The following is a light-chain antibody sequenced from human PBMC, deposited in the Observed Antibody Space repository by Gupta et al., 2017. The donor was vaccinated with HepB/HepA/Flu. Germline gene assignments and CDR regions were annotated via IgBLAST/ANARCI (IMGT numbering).Light chain of an antibody. J-gene: IGLJ1*01. V-gene: IGLV2-14*03. Sequence: QSALPQPASVSGSPGQSITISCTGTSSDIGSYNSVSWYQQHPGKAPKLMIYDVSNRPSGVSNRFSGSKSGNTASLTISGLQAEDESDYYCSSYTSSISYVFGTGTKVTVL. CDR2: DVS. CDR3: SSYTSSISYV. CDR1: SSDIGSYNS.